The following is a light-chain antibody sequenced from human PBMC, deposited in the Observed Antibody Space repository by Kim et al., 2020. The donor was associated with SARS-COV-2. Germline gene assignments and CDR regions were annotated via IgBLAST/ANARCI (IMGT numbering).Light chain of an antibody. Sequence: SPGERATLSCRASQSVDSNFAWYQQKPGQAPPLLTYDASTRATDIPARFSGSGCGSEFTLTISSLQSEDFAVYYCQQYNSWPPLYTFGQGTKLEI. V-gene: IGKV3-15*01. CDR3: QQYNSWPPLYT. J-gene: IGKJ2*01. CDR2: DAS. CDR1: QSVDSN.